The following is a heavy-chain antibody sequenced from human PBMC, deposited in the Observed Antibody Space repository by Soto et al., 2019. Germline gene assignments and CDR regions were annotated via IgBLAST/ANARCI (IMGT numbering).Heavy chain of an antibody. CDR2: ISAYNGNT. CDR1: GYSFTTYG. J-gene: IGHJ6*01. Sequence: QVQLVQSGGEVKKPGASVKVSCKTSGYSFTTYGISWVRQAPGQGLEWMGWISAYNGNTNYAQKLQGRVTMTTDTTTSTASMEPRSLRSAGTAVSYCAREGPDAYSYCGREVWGQGSTVNVSS. CDR3: AREGPDAYSYCGREV. V-gene: IGHV1-18*01.